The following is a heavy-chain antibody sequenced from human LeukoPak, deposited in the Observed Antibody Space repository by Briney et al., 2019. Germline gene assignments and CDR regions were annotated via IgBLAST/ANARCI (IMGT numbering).Heavy chain of an antibody. CDR2: MNPNSGNT. CDR1: GYTFTSYD. Sequence: ASVKVSCKASGYTFTSYDINWVRQATGQGLEWMGWMNPNSGNTGYAQKFQGRVTMTSNTSISTAYMELSSLRSEATAVYYCASGHLGRGDFWSGYYHYSLDYWGQGTLVTVSS. V-gene: IGHV1-8*01. J-gene: IGHJ4*02. CDR3: ASGHLGRGDFWSGYYHYSLDY. D-gene: IGHD3-3*01.